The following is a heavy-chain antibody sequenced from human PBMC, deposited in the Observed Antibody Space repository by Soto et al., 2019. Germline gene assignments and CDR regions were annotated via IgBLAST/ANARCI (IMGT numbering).Heavy chain of an antibody. CDR1: GFTFSSYS. CDR3: ARIIAAAGMALSIYYYYGMDV. D-gene: IGHD6-13*01. Sequence: EVQLVESGGGLVKPGGSLRLSCAASGFTFSSYSMNWVRQAPGKGLEWVSSISSSSSYIYYADSVKGRFTISRDNAKNSLYLQMNSLRAEDTAVHYCARIIAAAGMALSIYYYYGMDVWGQGTTVTVSS. J-gene: IGHJ6*02. V-gene: IGHV3-21*01. CDR2: ISSSSSYI.